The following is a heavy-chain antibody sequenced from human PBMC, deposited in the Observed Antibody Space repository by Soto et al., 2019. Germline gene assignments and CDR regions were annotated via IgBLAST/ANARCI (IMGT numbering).Heavy chain of an antibody. V-gene: IGHV1-46*03. CDR2: INPSGGST. J-gene: IGHJ4*02. Sequence: QVQLVQSGAEVKKPGASVKVSCKASGYTFTSYYMHWVRQAPGQGLEWMGIINPSGGSTSYAQKFQGRGTMTRDTSTSTVYMELSSLRSEDTAVYYCARAAAGTCFDYWGQGTLVTVSS. CDR1: GYTFTSYY. CDR3: ARAAAGTCFDY. D-gene: IGHD6-13*01.